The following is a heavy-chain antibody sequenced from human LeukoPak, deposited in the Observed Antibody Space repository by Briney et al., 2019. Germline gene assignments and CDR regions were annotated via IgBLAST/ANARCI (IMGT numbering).Heavy chain of an antibody. Sequence: GGSLRLSCAASGFTFSSYGMHWVRQAPGKGLEWVAVIWYDGSNKYYADSVKGRFTISRDNAKNSLYLQMNSLRAEDTAVYYCARDGNLRYDSSGYYWVYWGQGTLVTVSS. D-gene: IGHD3-22*01. CDR2: IWYDGSNK. CDR3: ARDGNLRYDSSGYYWVY. J-gene: IGHJ4*02. V-gene: IGHV3-33*01. CDR1: GFTFSSYG.